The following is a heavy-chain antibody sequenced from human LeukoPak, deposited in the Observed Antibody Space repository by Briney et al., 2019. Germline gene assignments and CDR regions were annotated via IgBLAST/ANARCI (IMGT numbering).Heavy chain of an antibody. CDR2: ISWNGDNT. J-gene: IGHJ4*02. CDR1: GFTFNNYG. D-gene: IGHD5-18*01. Sequence: PGGSLRLSCAASGFTFNNYGMSWVRQAPGKGLEWVSRISWNGDNTGYADSVKGRFTISRDNSKNTLYLQMNSLRAEDAAIYYCAKGRTGFSYGYGIDYWGQGTLVTVSS. V-gene: IGHV3-20*04. CDR3: AKGRTGFSYGYGIDY.